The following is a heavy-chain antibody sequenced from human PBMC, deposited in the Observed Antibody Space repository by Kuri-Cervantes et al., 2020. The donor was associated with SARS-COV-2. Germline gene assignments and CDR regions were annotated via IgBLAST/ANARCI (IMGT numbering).Heavy chain of an antibody. J-gene: IGHJ6*02. D-gene: IGHD2-21*02. Sequence: SVKVSCKASGGTLSSYAISWVRQAPGQGLEWMGGIIPIFGTANYAQKFQGRVTITADKSTCTAYMELSSLRSEDTAVYYCARDLIPLSDIVVVTAIPPYYYYGMDVWGQGTTVTVSS. CDR3: ARDLIPLSDIVVVTAIPPYYYYGMDV. CDR1: GGTLSSYA. CDR2: IIPIFGTA. V-gene: IGHV1-69*06.